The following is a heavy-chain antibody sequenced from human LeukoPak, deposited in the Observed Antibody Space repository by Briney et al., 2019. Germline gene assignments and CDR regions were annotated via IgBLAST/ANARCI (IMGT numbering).Heavy chain of an antibody. J-gene: IGHJ4*02. D-gene: IGHD3-10*01. CDR1: GFTFRRYW. V-gene: IGHV3-7*02. CDR2: IKQDGSEI. CDR3: VGLGECY. Sequence: PGRSLRLSCAASGFTFRRYWMSWARQASGKGLECVANIKQDGSEIYYVDSVKGRFTISRDNAKNSLYLQMNSLRAEDTAVYYCVGLGECYWGQGTLVTVS.